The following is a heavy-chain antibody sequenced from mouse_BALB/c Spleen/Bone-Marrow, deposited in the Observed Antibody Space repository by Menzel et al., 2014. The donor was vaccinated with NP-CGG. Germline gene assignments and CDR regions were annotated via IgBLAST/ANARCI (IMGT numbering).Heavy chain of an antibody. Sequence: VQLQQSGPSLVKPSQTLSLTCSVTGDSITNAYWNWIRKFPGNKIDYMGYISYSGNTYYNPSLKSQISITRDTSKNQFYLQLNSVTTEDTAAYFCARGTGYYFDYWGQSTTLTVSS. CDR3: ARGTGYYFDY. V-gene: IGHV3-8*02. D-gene: IGHD3-3*01. J-gene: IGHJ2*01. CDR2: ISYSGNT. CDR1: GDSITNAY.